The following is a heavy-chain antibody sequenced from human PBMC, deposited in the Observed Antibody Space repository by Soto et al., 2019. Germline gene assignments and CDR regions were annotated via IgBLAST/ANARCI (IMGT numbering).Heavy chain of an antibody. V-gene: IGHV3-33*01. CDR2: IWYDGSNK. CDR3: AREDIVVVPAAPPFNWFDP. J-gene: IGHJ5*02. CDR1: GFTFSSYG. D-gene: IGHD2-2*01. Sequence: GGSLRLSCAASGFTFSSYGMHWVRQAPGKGLEWVAVIWYDGSNKYYADSVKGRFTISRDNSKNSLYLQMNSLRAEDTAVYYCAREDIVVVPAAPPFNWFDPWGQGTLVTVSS.